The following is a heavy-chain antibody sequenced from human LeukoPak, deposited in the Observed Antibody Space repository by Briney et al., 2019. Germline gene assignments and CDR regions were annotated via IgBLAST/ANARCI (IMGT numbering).Heavy chain of an antibody. Sequence: PGGSLRLSCAASGFTFSSYAMSWVRQAPGKWLEWVSAISGSGGSTYYADSAKGRFTISRDNSKNTLYLQMNSLRAEDTAVYYCAKVFDTAFDAFDIWGQGTMVTVSS. CDR3: AKVFDTAFDAFDI. CDR2: ISGSGGST. CDR1: GFTFSSYA. D-gene: IGHD5-18*01. J-gene: IGHJ3*02. V-gene: IGHV3-23*01.